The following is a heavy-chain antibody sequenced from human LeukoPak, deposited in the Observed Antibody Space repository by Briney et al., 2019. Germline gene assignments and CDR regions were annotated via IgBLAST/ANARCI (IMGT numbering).Heavy chain of an antibody. J-gene: IGHJ4*02. CDR1: GFAFSNYK. D-gene: IGHD3-22*01. Sequence: GGSLRLSCAASGFAFSNYKMNWVRQAPGKGLEWVSSISRTSIYMYYADSVKGRFTISRDNAKKSLYLQMNSLRAEDTAVYYCARGRYDSSGYYSIFDYWGQGTLVTVSS. V-gene: IGHV3-21*01. CDR3: ARGRYDSSGYYSIFDY. CDR2: ISRTSIYM.